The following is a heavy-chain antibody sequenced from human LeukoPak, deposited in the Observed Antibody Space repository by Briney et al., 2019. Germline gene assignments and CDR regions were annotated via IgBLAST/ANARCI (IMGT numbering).Heavy chain of an antibody. CDR3: ARDASRAPLGWFDP. CDR1: GGSISSHY. Sequence: PSETLSPTCTVSGGSISSHYWSWIRQPPGKGLEWIGYIYYSGSTNYNPSLKSRVTISVDTSKNQFSLKLSSVTAADTAVYYSARDASRAPLGWFDPWGQGTLVTVSS. CDR2: IYYSGST. J-gene: IGHJ5*02. V-gene: IGHV4-59*11. D-gene: IGHD2-2*01.